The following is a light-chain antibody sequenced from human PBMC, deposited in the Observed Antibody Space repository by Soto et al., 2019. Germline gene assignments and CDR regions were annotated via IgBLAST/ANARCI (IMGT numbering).Light chain of an antibody. V-gene: IGLV2-8*01. J-gene: IGLJ2*01. CDR3: SSYSGAYSNVI. Sequence: QSALTQPPSASGSPGQSVTISCAGTYNDVGDYNYVSWYQQLPGKVPKLLIYGVTERPSGVPGRFSGSKSGYTASLTVSDLQPADEAIYYCSSYSGAYSNVIFGGGTKLTVL. CDR2: GVT. CDR1: YNDVGDYNY.